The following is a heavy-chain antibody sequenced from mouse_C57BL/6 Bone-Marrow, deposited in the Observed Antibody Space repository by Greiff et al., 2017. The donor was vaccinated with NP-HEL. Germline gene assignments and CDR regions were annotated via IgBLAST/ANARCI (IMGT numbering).Heavy chain of an antibody. J-gene: IGHJ4*01. CDR3: ARGRVYYDYDDDAYAMDY. V-gene: IGHV2-2*01. D-gene: IGHD2-4*01. Sequence: QVQLKESGPGLVQPSQSLSITCTVSGFSLTSYGVHWVRQSPGKGLEWLGVIWSGGSTDYNAAFISRLSISKDNSKSQVFFKMNSLQADDTAIYYCARGRVYYDYDDDAYAMDYWGQGTSVTVSS. CDR1: GFSLTSYG. CDR2: IWSGGST.